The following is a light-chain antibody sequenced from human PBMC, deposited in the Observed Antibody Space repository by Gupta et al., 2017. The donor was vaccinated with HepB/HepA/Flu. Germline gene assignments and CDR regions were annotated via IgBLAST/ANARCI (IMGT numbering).Light chain of an antibody. V-gene: IGKV1-8*01. CDR3: QQYYSYPRT. CDR1: QGISSY. CDR2: AAS. J-gene: IGKJ1*01. Sequence: AIRMTQSPSSFSASTGDRVTITCRASQGISSYLAWYQQKPGKAPKLLIYAASTLQSGVPPRLSGSRSGTDFTLTISCLQSEDFATYYCQQYYSYPRTFGQGTKVEIK.